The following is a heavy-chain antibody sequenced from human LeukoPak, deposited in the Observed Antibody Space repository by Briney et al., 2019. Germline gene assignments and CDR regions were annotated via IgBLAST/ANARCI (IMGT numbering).Heavy chain of an antibody. J-gene: IGHJ5*02. CDR1: ASTFSSNW. V-gene: IGHV3-74*01. CDR3: AASMAGFNWFDP. Sequence: GGSLRLSCAASASTFSSNWMHWVGQAPGTGLVWVSRISKDGSSTNYADSVKGRFTISRDNAKNTLYLQMSSLTAEDTAVYYCAASMAGFNWFDPWGQGTLVTVSS. CDR2: ISKDGSST. D-gene: IGHD6-19*01.